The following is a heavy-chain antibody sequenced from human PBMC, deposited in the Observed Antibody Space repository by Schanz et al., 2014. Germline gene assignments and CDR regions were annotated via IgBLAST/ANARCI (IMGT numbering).Heavy chain of an antibody. CDR2: INPSGGST. Sequence: QVQLVQSAPEVKKPGASVKVSCKASGYSFTTYGLNWVRQAPGQGLEWMGIINPSGGSTSYAQKFQGRVTMTRDTSTSTVYMELSSLRSEDTAVYYCARDGEAAAGRDYWGQGTLVTVSS. D-gene: IGHD6-13*01. CDR3: ARDGEAAAGRDY. CDR1: GYSFTTYG. J-gene: IGHJ4*02. V-gene: IGHV1-46*03.